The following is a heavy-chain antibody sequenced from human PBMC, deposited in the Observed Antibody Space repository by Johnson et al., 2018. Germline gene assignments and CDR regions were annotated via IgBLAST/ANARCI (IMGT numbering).Heavy chain of an antibody. CDR1: GFTSNAW. D-gene: IGHD3-16*01. Sequence: VQLVQSGGGLVKPGGSLRLSCTGSGFTSNAWMSWIRQAPGKGLEWVGRITSKTDGETADYVAPVIGRFTISRDDSKNTLYLQRNSLKTEDTGVYYCTTDMTDVWGKGTTVTVSS. CDR3: TTDMTDV. V-gene: IGHV3-15*01. CDR2: ITSKTDGETA. J-gene: IGHJ6*04.